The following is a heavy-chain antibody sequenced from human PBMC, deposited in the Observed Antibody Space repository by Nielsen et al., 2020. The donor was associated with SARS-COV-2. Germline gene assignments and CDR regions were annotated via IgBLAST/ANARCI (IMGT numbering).Heavy chain of an antibody. V-gene: IGHV4-59*01. CDR3: ARDRYCSGGSCYDNWLDP. Sequence: SETLSLTCTVSGGSISSYYWSWIRQPPGKGLEWIGYIYYSGSTNYNPSLKSRVTISVDTSKNQFSLKLSSVTAADTAVYYCARDRYCSGGSCYDNWLDPWGQGTLVTVSS. CDR1: GGSISSYY. CDR2: IYYSGST. J-gene: IGHJ5*02. D-gene: IGHD2-15*01.